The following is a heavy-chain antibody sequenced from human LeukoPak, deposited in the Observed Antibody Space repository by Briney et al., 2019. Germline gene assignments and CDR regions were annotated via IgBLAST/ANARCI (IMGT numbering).Heavy chain of an antibody. J-gene: IGHJ4*02. CDR2: ISYDGSNK. D-gene: IGHD2-15*01. Sequence: GRSQRLSCAASGFTFSSYAMHWVPQAPAKALEWVAVISYDGSNKYYADSVKGRFTISRDNSKNTLYLQMNSLRAEDTAVYYCARDLVAAADHFDYWGQGTLVTVSS. V-gene: IGHV3-30-3*01. CDR1: GFTFSSYA. CDR3: ARDLVAAADHFDY.